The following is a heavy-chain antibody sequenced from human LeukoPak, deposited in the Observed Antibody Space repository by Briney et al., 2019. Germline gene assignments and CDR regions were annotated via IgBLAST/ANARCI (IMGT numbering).Heavy chain of an antibody. D-gene: IGHD2-21*02. CDR1: GGSISSYY. Sequence: LSLTCTVSGGSISSYYWSWIRQAPGKGLEWVSYISSSGSTIYYADSVKGRFTISRDNAKNSLYLQMNSLRAEDTAVYYCARGDDDYWGQGTLVTVSS. V-gene: IGHV3-11*01. CDR2: ISSSGSTI. J-gene: IGHJ4*02. CDR3: ARGDDDY.